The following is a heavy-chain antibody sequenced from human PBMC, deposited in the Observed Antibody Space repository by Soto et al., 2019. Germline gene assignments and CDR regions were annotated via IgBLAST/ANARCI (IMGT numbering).Heavy chain of an antibody. D-gene: IGHD5-12*01. J-gene: IGHJ4*02. CDR2: IIPIFGSA. Sequence: QVQLVQSGAEVKKPGSSVKVSCKASGGTFGSYGLSWVRQAPGQGLEWMGGIIPIFGSANYAQKFQGRVTITADISTSTAYMELSSLRSEDTAVYSCARESGYNFGPLDYWGQGALVTVSS. CDR3: ARESGYNFGPLDY. CDR1: GGTFGSYG. V-gene: IGHV1-69*14.